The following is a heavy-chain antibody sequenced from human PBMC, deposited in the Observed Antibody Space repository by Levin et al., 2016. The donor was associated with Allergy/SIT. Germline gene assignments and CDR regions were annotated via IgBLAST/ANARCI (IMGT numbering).Heavy chain of an antibody. CDR1: GFTFSSYA. D-gene: IGHD5-18*01. CDR3: AKVSGYSYGWFDN. CDR2: ITGGGENT. V-gene: IGHV3-23*01. Sequence: GESLKISCATSGFTFSSYAMNWVRQAPGKGLEWISTITGGGENTYNADSVKGRFTISRDNSKNTLFVQMNSLRVEDTAVYYCAKVSGYSYGWFDNWGQGTLVTVSP. J-gene: IGHJ4*02.